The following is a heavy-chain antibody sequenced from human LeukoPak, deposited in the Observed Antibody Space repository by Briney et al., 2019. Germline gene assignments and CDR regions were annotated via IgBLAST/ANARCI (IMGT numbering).Heavy chain of an antibody. CDR1: GFTFSSYG. CDR3: AKRAIMITFGGAHYYYYYYMDV. CDR2: IRYDGSNK. Sequence: PGGSLRLSCAASGFTFSSYGMHWVRQAPGKGLEWVAFIRYDGSNKYYADSVKGRFTISRDNSKNTLYLQMNSLRAEDTAVYYCAKRAIMITFGGAHYYYYYYMDVWGKGTTVTISS. V-gene: IGHV3-30*02. J-gene: IGHJ6*03. D-gene: IGHD3-16*01.